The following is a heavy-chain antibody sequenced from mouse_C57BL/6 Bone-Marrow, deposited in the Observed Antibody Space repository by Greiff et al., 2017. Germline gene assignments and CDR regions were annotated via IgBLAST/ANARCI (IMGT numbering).Heavy chain of an antibody. CDR2: IYPGNSDT. V-gene: IGHV1-5*01. D-gene: IGHD2-3*01. Sequence: EVQGVESGTVLARPGASVKMSCKTSGYTFTSYWMHWVKQRPGQGLEWIGAIYPGNSDTSYNQKFKGKAKLTAVTSASTAYMELSSLTKEDSAVYYCTRGGDGYYFSYFDVWGTGTTVTVSS. J-gene: IGHJ1*03. CDR3: TRGGDGYYFSYFDV. CDR1: GYTFTSYW.